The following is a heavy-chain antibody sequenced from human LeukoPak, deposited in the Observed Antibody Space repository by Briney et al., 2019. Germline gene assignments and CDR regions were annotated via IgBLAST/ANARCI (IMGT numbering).Heavy chain of an antibody. D-gene: IGHD6-6*01. CDR3: AKDPISSTAARRFDY. CDR1: GFIFSSYA. V-gene: IGHV3-23*01. Sequence: GGSLRLSCAASGFIFSSYAMSWVRQAPGKGLEWVSGISGSGGSTYYADSVKGRFTISRDNSKNTLYLQMNSLRAEDTAVYYCAKDPISSTAARRFDYWGQGTLVTVSS. CDR2: ISGSGGST. J-gene: IGHJ4*02.